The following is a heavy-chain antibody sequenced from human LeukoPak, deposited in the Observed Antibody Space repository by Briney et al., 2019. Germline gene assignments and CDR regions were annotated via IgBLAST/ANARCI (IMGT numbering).Heavy chain of an antibody. V-gene: IGHV3-53*01. Sequence: PGGSLRLSCAASGFTVSRSYMSWVRQAPGKGLEWVSVIYTAGNTYYADSVKGRFTISRDNSKNSLYLQMNSLRAEDTAVYYCAGGDDWNYFGYWGQGTLVTVSS. J-gene: IGHJ4*02. D-gene: IGHD2-21*01. CDR3: AGGDDWNYFGY. CDR1: GFTVSRSY. CDR2: IYTAGNT.